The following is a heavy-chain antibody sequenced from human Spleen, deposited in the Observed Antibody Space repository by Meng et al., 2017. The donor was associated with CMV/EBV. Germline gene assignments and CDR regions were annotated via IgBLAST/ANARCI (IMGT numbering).Heavy chain of an antibody. CDR1: GFTFINYG. Sequence: GESLKISCAASGFTFINYGMQWVRQAPGKGLEWVAFIRYDGSNKYYSDSVKGRFTISRDNSQNTLYLQMNSLRAEDTAVYYCAKVGGWYKDAFDIWGQGTMVTVS. D-gene: IGHD6-19*01. J-gene: IGHJ3*02. V-gene: IGHV3-30*02. CDR2: IRYDGSNK. CDR3: AKVGGWYKDAFDI.